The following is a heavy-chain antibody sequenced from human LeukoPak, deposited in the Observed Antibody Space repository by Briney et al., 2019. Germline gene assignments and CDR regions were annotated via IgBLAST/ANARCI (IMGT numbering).Heavy chain of an antibody. CDR1: GFTFHDFG. V-gene: IGHV3-43D*03. CDR2: ISWDGLRT. Sequence: GGSLRLSCEASGFTFHDFGMHWVRQAPGKGLEWVSLISWDGLRTFYADSVKGRFTISRDNTKSSLYLQMNSLRAEDTAFYYCAKDTIAVAGSALDYWGQGTLVTVSP. J-gene: IGHJ4*02. D-gene: IGHD6-19*01. CDR3: AKDTIAVAGSALDY.